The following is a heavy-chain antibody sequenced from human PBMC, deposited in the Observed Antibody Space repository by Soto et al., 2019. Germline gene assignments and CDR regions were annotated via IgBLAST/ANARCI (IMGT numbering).Heavy chain of an antibody. V-gene: IGHV3-23*01. J-gene: IGHJ4*02. CDR1: GFTFSSSA. CDR3: SNQLGYCSGATCPFDY. Sequence: PGGSLRLSCVASGFTFSSSAMSWIRQAPGKGLEWVSGISANSGRTDYADSVKGWFTISRDNSKNTLYLQMNSLRAEDTAVYYCSNQLGYCSGATCPFDYWGQGTLVTVSS. CDR2: ISANSGRT. D-gene: IGHD2-15*01.